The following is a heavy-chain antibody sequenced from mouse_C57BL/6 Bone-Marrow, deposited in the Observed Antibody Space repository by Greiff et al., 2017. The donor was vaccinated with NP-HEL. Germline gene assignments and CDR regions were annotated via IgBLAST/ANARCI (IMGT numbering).Heavy chain of an antibody. CDR2: ISSGSSTI. CDR1: GFTFSDYG. Sequence: EVKLMESGGGLVKPGGSLKLSCAASGFTFSDYGMHWVRQAPEKGLEWVAYISSGSSTIYYADTVKGRFTISRDNAKNTLFLQMTSLRSEDTAMYYCARRDYGSSYEDYFDYWGQGTTLTVSS. J-gene: IGHJ2*01. V-gene: IGHV5-17*01. D-gene: IGHD1-1*01. CDR3: ARRDYGSSYEDYFDY.